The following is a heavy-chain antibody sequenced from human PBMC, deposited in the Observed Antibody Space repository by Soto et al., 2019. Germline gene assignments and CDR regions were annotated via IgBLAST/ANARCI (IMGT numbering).Heavy chain of an antibody. CDR1: GGSISSSNW. V-gene: IGHV4-4*02. CDR2: IYHSGST. D-gene: IGHD5-12*01. Sequence: ETLSLTCAVSGGSISSSNWWSWVRQPPGKGLEWIGEIYHSGSTNYNPSLKSRVTISVDKSKNQFSLKLSSVTAADTAVYYCARDPDSGYDLAAFDIWGQGTMVTVSS. J-gene: IGHJ3*02. CDR3: ARDPDSGYDLAAFDI.